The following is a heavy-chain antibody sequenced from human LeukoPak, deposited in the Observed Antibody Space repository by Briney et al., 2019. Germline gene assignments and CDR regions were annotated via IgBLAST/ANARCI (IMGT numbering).Heavy chain of an antibody. CDR1: GFTFSSYV. CDR3: ASGRMSYFDY. J-gene: IGHJ4*02. V-gene: IGHV3-30*04. D-gene: IGHD1-26*01. Sequence: PGGSLRLSCAASGFTFSSYVVRWVRQAPGKGLEWVAVISYDGSNKYYADSVKGRFTISRDNSKNTLYLQMSSLGAEDTAVYYCASGRMSYFDYWGQGTLVTVSS. CDR2: ISYDGSNK.